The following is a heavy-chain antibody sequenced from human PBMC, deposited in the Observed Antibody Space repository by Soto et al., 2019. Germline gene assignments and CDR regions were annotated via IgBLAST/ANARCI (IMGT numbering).Heavy chain of an antibody. CDR3: VKSKHIVVVTAIPGVCFDY. J-gene: IGHJ4*02. D-gene: IGHD2-21*02. V-gene: IGHV3-64D*08. Sequence: GGSLRLSCSASGFTFSSYAMHWVRQAPGKGLEYVSAISSNGGSTYYADSVKGRFTISRDNSKNTLYLQMSSLRAEDTAVYYCVKSKHIVVVTAIPGVCFDYWGQGTLVTVSS. CDR2: ISSNGGST. CDR1: GFTFSSYA.